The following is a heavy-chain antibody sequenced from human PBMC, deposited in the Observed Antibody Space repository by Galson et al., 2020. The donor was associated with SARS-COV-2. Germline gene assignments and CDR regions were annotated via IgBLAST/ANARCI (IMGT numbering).Heavy chain of an antibody. V-gene: IGHV3-23*01. CDR3: AKDRGNDYGDQLDF. J-gene: IGHJ4*02. CDR1: GFTFSRYA. D-gene: IGHD4-17*01. Sequence: GGSLRLSCAASGFTFSRYALVWVRQAPGKGLEWVSGISGGGGNTYYVDSVKGRFTISRDTSQNTVHLQMSSLRAEDTAVYYCAKDRGNDYGDQLDFWGQGTLVTVSS. CDR2: ISGGGGNT.